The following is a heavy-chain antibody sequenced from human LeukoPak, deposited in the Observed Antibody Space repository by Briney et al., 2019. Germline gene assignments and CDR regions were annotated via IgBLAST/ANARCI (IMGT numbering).Heavy chain of an antibody. V-gene: IGHV1-18*04. D-gene: IGHD3-9*01. CDR3: ARGARLLTGSYDYYYYYMDG. Sequence: GASVKASCKASGYTVTGYYMHWVRQAPGQGLEWMGWINAYNGNTNYAQKLQGRVTMTKDTSTSTAYMELRVLRSDDTAVYYCARGARLLTGSYDYYYYYMDGWGKGTTVTVSS. J-gene: IGHJ6*03. CDR2: INAYNGNT. CDR1: GYTVTGYY.